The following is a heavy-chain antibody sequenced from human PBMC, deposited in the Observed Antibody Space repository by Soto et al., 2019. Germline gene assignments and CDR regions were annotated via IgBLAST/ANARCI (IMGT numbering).Heavy chain of an antibody. Sequence: ASVKVSCKASGYTFTSYGISGVRQAPGQGLEWMGWISAYNGNTNYAQKLQGRVTMTTDTSTSTAYMELRSLRSDDTAVYYCARDWYCSGGSCYTRGIDYWGQGTLVTVSS. CDR3: ARDWYCSGGSCYTRGIDY. CDR1: GYTFTSYG. V-gene: IGHV1-18*01. J-gene: IGHJ4*02. CDR2: ISAYNGNT. D-gene: IGHD2-15*01.